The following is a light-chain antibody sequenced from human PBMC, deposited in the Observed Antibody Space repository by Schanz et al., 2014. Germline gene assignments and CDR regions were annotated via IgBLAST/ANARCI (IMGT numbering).Light chain of an antibody. CDR3: SSYAGSNTVYV. CDR2: DVS. V-gene: IGLV2-23*02. Sequence: QSVLAQPASVSGSPGQSITISCTGTTRDVANHNIVSWYQQHPGKAPKLMIYDVSNRPSGVSNRFSGSKSGNTASLTISGLQAEDEAEYYCSSYAGSNTVYVLGTGTKLTVL. CDR1: TRDVANHNI. J-gene: IGLJ1*01.